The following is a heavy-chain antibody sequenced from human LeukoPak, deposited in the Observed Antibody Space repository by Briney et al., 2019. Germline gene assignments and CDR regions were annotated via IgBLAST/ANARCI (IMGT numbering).Heavy chain of an antibody. V-gene: IGHV3-7*01. D-gene: IGHD3-10*01. CDR2: IKQDGNEK. CDR3: ARGVLGVRGVTPLYYYYGMDV. Sequence: GGSMRLAWSAYGFTLNNYWMSWVRQAPGKVLEWVANIKQDGNEKYYGDSGKGRFTISRDNAKNSLYMQMNSLRAYETAVYYCARGVLGVRGVTPLYYYYGMDVWGKGTTVTVSS. J-gene: IGHJ6*04. CDR1: GFTLNNYW.